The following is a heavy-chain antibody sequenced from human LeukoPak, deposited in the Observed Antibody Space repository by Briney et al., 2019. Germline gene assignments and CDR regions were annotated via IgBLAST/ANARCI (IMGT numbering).Heavy chain of an antibody. V-gene: IGHV3-7*01. Sequence: GGSLRLSCAASGFTFSSYWMSWVRQAPGKGLEWVANIKQDGSEKYYVDSVKGRFTISRDNAKNSLYLQMNSLRAEDTAVYYCARVGSHRQQLVGYHPYNWFDPWGQGTLVTVSS. CDR2: IKQDGSEK. J-gene: IGHJ5*02. CDR3: ARVGSHRQQLVGYHPYNWFDP. D-gene: IGHD6-13*01. CDR1: GFTFSSYW.